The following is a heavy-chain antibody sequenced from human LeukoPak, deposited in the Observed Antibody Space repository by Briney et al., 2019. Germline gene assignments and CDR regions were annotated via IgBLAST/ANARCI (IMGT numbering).Heavy chain of an antibody. V-gene: IGHV1-69*05. Sequence: SVTVSCKSSGGTFINYAISWVRPAPGQGLEWMGGIIPIFGTANYAQKFHGRVTITTDESTSTAYMELSSLRSQHTVVYYWTRVPGLELFDYWGQGTLVTVSS. CDR3: TRVPGLELFDY. CDR1: GGTFINYA. J-gene: IGHJ4*02. CDR2: IIPIFGTA. D-gene: IGHD1-7*01.